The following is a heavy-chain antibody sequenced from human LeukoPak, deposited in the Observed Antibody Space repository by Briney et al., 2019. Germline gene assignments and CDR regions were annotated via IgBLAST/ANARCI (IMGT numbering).Heavy chain of an antibody. CDR2: INPNSGGT. CDR3: ARGYCSGDCFTLFDY. D-gene: IGHD2-21*02. CDR1: GYTFTSYY. J-gene: IGHJ4*02. V-gene: IGHV1-2*02. Sequence: ASVKVSCKASGYTFTSYYMHWVRQAPGQGLEWMGWINPNSGGTNYAQKFQGRVTMTRDTSISTAYMELSSLRSDDTAVYYRARGYCSGDCFTLFDYWGQGTLVTVSS.